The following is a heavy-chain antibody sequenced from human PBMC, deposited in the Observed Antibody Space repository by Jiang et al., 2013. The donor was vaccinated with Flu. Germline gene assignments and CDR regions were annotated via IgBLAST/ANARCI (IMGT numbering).Heavy chain of an antibody. Sequence: QLLESGGGVVQPGRSLRLSCAASGFTFSSYGMHWVRQAPGKGLEWVAVISYDGSNKYYADSVKGRFTISRDNSKNTLYLQMNSLRAEDTAVYYCAKDAANYDFWSGYYFDYWGQGTLVTVSS. CDR2: ISYDGSNK. D-gene: IGHD3-3*01. J-gene: IGHJ4*02. CDR1: GFTFSSYG. V-gene: IGHV3-30*18. CDR3: AKDAANYDFWSGYYFDY.